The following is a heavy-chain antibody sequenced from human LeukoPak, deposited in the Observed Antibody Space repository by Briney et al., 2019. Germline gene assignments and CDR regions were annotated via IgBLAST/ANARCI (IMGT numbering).Heavy chain of an antibody. J-gene: IGHJ6*04. CDR1: GYSFTSYW. D-gene: IGHD2-2*01. Sequence: PGESLKISCKGSGYSFTSYWIGCVRQMPGKGLEWMGIIYPGDSDTRYSPSFQGQVTISADKSISTAYLHWRRLKASDTAMDYYARRPAAVLSMDVWGKGTTVTVSS. CDR3: ARRPAAVLSMDV. CDR2: IYPGDSDT. V-gene: IGHV5-51*01.